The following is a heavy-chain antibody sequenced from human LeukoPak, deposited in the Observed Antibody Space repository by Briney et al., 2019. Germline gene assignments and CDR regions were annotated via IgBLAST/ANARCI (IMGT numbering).Heavy chain of an antibody. Sequence: GGSLRLSCAASGFNFYGFNMAWVRQAPGRGLEWVATTDRAGSGTEYIHSVRGRFTISRDNTKNLIHLQMNSLRAEDTAVYYCARVKLWFGELSHFDYWGQGTLVTVSS. J-gene: IGHJ4*02. CDR3: ARVKLWFGELSHFDY. CDR1: GFNFYGFN. CDR2: TDRAGSGT. V-gene: IGHV3-7*01. D-gene: IGHD3-10*01.